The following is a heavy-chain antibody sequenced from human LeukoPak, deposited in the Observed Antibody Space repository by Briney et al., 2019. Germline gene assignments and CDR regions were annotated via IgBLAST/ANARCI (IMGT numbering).Heavy chain of an antibody. CDR3: ARRGGSRNFDY. CDR1: GFTFSPYS. Sequence: PGGSLRLSCAASGFTFSPYSVDWVRQAPGKGLEWVSYIGAVSSATYYADSVKGRFTISRDTAKNSIYLQMNSLRDEDTAVYYCARRGGSRNFDYWGQGALVIVSS. V-gene: IGHV3-48*02. CDR2: IGAVSSAT. D-gene: IGHD1-26*01. J-gene: IGHJ4*02.